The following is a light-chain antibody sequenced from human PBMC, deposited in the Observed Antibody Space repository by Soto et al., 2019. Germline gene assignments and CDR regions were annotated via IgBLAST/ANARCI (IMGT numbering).Light chain of an antibody. Sequence: EIVLTQSPVTLSLSPGEGATLSCRGSQTVSKNYLAWYHQKPGQAPRLLIYAASTRATGIPDRFSGSGSGTDFTLTISRLEPEDFAVFYCQQYAVSPITFGQGTRLEIK. J-gene: IGKJ5*01. CDR2: AAS. CDR3: QQYAVSPIT. CDR1: QTVSKNY. V-gene: IGKV3-20*01.